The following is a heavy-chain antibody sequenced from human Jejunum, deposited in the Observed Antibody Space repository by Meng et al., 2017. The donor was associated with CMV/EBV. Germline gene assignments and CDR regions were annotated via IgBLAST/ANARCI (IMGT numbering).Heavy chain of an antibody. CDR2: IYSDGTT. Sequence: SGFTVSSNYMSWVRQAPGKGLEWVSIIYSDGTTYFADSVKGRFTISRDDSKSIAYLQMNSLKTEDTAVYYCTRGLPATIAWYFDLWGRGTLVTVSS. J-gene: IGHJ2*01. CDR3: TRGLPATIAWYFDL. V-gene: IGHV3-53*01. D-gene: IGHD2-2*02. CDR1: GFTVSSNY.